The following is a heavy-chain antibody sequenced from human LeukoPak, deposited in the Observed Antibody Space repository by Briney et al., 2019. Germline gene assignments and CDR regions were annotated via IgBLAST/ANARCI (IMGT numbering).Heavy chain of an antibody. CDR1: GGTFSSYT. J-gene: IGHJ1*01. D-gene: IGHD6-13*01. CDR3: ARGPAAGTGPEYFQH. Sequence: SVKVSCKASGGTFSSYTINWVRQAPGQGLEWMGGIIPVFGTANYVQKFQGRVTITADESTSTAYMELSSLRSEDTAVYYCARGPAAGTGPEYFQHWGQGTLVTVSS. V-gene: IGHV1-69*13. CDR2: IIPVFGTA.